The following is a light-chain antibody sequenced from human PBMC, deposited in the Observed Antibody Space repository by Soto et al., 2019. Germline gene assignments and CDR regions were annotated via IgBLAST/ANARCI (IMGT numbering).Light chain of an antibody. V-gene: IGLV2-23*02. CDR3: CSTAGTSTYV. CDR2: EVT. Sequence: QSVLTQPASVSGSPGQSITLSCTGSGSDVGGYKFVSWYQQHPGKVPRLMIYEVTERPSGVSNRFSGSRSGNTASLTISGLQAEHEDDCYCCSTAGTSTYVFGTGTKVTVL. CDR1: GSDVGGYKF. J-gene: IGLJ1*01.